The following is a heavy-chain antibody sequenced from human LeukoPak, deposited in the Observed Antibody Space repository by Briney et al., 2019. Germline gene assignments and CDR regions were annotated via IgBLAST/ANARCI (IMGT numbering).Heavy chain of an antibody. CDR3: ARGSIAAADGVFDY. CDR2: ISAYNGNT. Sequence: ASVKVSCKASGYTFTSYGISWVRQAPGQGLEWMGWISAYNGNTNYAQKLQGRVTMTTDTSTSTAYMELRSLRPDDTAVYYCARGSIAAADGVFDYWGQGTLVTVSS. V-gene: IGHV1-18*01. J-gene: IGHJ4*02. D-gene: IGHD6-13*01. CDR1: GYTFTSYG.